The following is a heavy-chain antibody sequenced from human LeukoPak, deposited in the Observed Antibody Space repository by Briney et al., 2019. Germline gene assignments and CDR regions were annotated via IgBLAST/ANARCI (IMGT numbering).Heavy chain of an antibody. V-gene: IGHV3-13*01. CDR2: IGISDDT. D-gene: IGHD5/OR15-5a*01. CDR3: ARVGKQVSGIAEMDY. J-gene: IGHJ4*02. CDR1: GFTLRSYD. Sequence: GGSLRLSCAASGFTLRSYDMHWVRQVTGKGLEWVSAIGISDDTYYQGSVKGRFTISRENAKNSLYLQMNSLTAGDTAVYYCARVGKQVSGIAEMDYRGQGTLVTVSS.